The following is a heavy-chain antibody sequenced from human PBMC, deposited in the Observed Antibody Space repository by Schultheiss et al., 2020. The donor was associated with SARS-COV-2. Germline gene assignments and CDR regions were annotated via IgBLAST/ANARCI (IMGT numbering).Heavy chain of an antibody. CDR3: ADTYDFWSGRALDV. J-gene: IGHJ6*02. CDR1: GFTVSSNY. Sequence: GGSLRLSCAASGFTVSSNYMSWVRQAPGKGLEWVSAISGSGGSTYYADSVKGRFTISRDNSKNTLYLQMNSLRAEDTAVYYCADTYDFWSGRALDVWGQGTTVTVSS. V-gene: IGHV3-23*01. D-gene: IGHD3-3*01. CDR2: ISGSGGST.